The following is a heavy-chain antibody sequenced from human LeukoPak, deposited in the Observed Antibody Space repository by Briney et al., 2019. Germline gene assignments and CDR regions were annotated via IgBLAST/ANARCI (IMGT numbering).Heavy chain of an antibody. CDR1: GGSISSGSYY. CDR3: ARGTSVDTAMSYYYYMDV. Sequence: PSGTLSLTCAVSGGSISSGSYYWSWIRQPAGKGLEWIGRIYTSGSTNYNPSLKSRVTISVDTSKNQFSLKLSSVTAADTAVYYCARGTSVDTAMSYYYYMDVWGKGTTVTISS. J-gene: IGHJ6*03. D-gene: IGHD5-18*01. V-gene: IGHV4-61*02. CDR2: IYTSGST.